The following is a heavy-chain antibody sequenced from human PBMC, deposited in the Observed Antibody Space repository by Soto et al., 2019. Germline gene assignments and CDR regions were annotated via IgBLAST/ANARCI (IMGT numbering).Heavy chain of an antibody. CDR2: IWHDGSRI. CDR3: ERWYYGSGRNYGMDV. V-gene: IGHV3-33*01. Sequence: QVQLVESGGGVVQPGRSLRLSCAASGFTFSSHGMHWVRQAPGKGLDWVAVIWHDGSRIYYADSVEGRFTISRDNPKITLYLQMGSLRAEDTAVYYCERWYYGSGRNYGMDVWGQGTTVTVSS. D-gene: IGHD3-10*01. J-gene: IGHJ6*02. CDR1: GFTFSSHG.